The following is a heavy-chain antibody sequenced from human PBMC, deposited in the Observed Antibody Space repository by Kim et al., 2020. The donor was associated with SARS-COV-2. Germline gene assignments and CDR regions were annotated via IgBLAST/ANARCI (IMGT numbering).Heavy chain of an antibody. CDR2: ISWNSGSI. V-gene: IGHV3-9*01. Sequence: GGSLRLSCAASGFTFDDYAMHWVRQAPGKGLEWVSGISWNSGSIGYADSVKGRFTISRDNAKNSLYLQMNSLRAEDTALYYCAKDIGGSGYLGGFDYWGQGTLVTVSS. CDR1: GFTFDDYA. CDR3: AKDIGGSGYLGGFDY. D-gene: IGHD3-22*01. J-gene: IGHJ4*02.